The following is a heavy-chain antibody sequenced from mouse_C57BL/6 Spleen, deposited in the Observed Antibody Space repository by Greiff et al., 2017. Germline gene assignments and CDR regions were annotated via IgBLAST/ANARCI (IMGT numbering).Heavy chain of an antibody. D-gene: IGHD2-3*01. J-gene: IGHJ4*01. CDR3: ARYDGYPYAMDY. V-gene: IGHV1-18*01. CDR1: GYTFTDYN. CDR2: INPNNGGT. Sequence: VQLKESGPELVKPGASVKIPCKASGYTFTDYNMDWVKQSHGKSLEWIGDINPNNGGTIYNQKFKGKATLTVDKSSSTAYMELRSLTSEDTAVYYCARYDGYPYAMDYWGQGTSVTVSS.